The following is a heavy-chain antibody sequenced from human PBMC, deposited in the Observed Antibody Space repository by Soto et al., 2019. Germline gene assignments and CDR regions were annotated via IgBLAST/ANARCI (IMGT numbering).Heavy chain of an antibody. CDR1: GGTFSSYA. D-gene: IGHD3-16*01. Sequence: QVQLVQSGAEVKKPGSSVKVSCKASGGTFSSYAIIWVRQAPGQGLEWMGGIIPIFGTANYAQKFQGRVTMTADESTSTAYMELSSLRSEDTAVYYCARVHLPFGMITFFDYWGQGTLVTVSS. CDR2: IIPIFGTA. J-gene: IGHJ4*02. V-gene: IGHV1-69*01. CDR3: ARVHLPFGMITFFDY.